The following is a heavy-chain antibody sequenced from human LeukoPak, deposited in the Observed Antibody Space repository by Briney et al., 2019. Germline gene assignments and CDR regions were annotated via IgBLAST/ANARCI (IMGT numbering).Heavy chain of an antibody. CDR2: VYRGGSA. D-gene: IGHD6-6*01. CDR3: ARRGIAARNFDY. CDR1: AVSFIGDY. V-gene: IGHV4-34*01. Sequence: PSETLSLTCGVYAVSFIGDYWSWLPQSQGMGREGCGQVYRGGSANYNPSLSSRVTISIDTSKKQFSLKLSSVTATDTAVYYCARRGIAARNFDYWGQGTLVTVSS. J-gene: IGHJ4*02.